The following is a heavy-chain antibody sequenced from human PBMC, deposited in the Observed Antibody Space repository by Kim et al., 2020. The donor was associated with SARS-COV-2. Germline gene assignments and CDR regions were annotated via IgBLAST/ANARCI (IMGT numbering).Heavy chain of an antibody. CDR2: ISGDGGTK. V-gene: IGHV3-43*02. Sequence: GGSLRLSCAASGFTFNDYPMHWVRQVPGKGLEWLSLISGDGGTKYYADSVKGRFTISRDSSKNSLYLQMNSLRTEDTALYYCAKDYFWGQGTLVTVSS. J-gene: IGHJ4*02. CDR3: AKDYF. CDR1: GFTFNDYP. D-gene: IGHD3-9*01.